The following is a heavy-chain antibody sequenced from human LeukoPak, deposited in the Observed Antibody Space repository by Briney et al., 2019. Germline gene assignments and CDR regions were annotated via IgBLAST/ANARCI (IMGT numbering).Heavy chain of an antibody. D-gene: IGHD6-19*01. CDR2: IRPDGGQE. V-gene: IGHV3-7*01. CDR1: VFTFRNSW. CDR3: ATSSDWAFDH. Sequence: GGSLRLSCAASVFTFRNSWMTWVRQAPGKGLEWVANIRPDGGQEQYADSLEGRITISRDKVRNSLFLQLNSLRTEDTAVYFCATSSDWAFDHWGQGTLVTVSS. J-gene: IGHJ4*02.